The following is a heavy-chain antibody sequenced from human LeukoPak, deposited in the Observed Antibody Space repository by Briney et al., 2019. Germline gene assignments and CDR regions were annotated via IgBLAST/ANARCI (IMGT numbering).Heavy chain of an antibody. J-gene: IGHJ6*02. CDR1: GFTVSRNY. D-gene: IGHD3/OR15-3a*01. CDR3: ATRGLSGYYYGMDV. Sequence: PGGSLRLSCAAPGFTVSRNYMSWARLAPGKGLEWVSIVTTAGPTHYAAPVKGRFTISRDNSKNTVYLQMNSLRAEDTAVYYCATRGLSGYYYGMDVWGQGTTVTVSS. V-gene: IGHV3-66*01. CDR2: VTTAGPT.